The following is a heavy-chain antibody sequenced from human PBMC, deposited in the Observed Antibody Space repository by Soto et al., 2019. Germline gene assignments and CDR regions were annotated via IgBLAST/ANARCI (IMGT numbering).Heavy chain of an antibody. CDR3: ARPRSGSYYYGMDV. CDR1: GYTFTSYD. V-gene: IGHV1-8*01. CDR2: MNPNSGNT. Sequence: QVQLVQSGAEVKKPGASVKVSCKASGYTFTSYDINWVRQATGQGLEWMGWMNPNSGNTGYAQKFQGGVPMTRNTSTTTAYMELSSLRSEDPAGYYCARPRSGSYYYGMDVWGQGTAVTVSS. J-gene: IGHJ6*02. D-gene: IGHD3-3*01.